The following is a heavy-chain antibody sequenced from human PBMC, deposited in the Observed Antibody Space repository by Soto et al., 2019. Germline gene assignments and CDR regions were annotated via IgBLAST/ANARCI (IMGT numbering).Heavy chain of an antibody. Sequence: SETLSLTCTVSGGSISSYYWSWIRQPPGKGLEWIGEINHSGSTNYNPSLKSRVTISVDTSKNQFSLKLSSVTAADTAVYYCARGRGRYCSSTSCYPIGYWGQGTLVTVSS. CDR1: GGSISSYY. V-gene: IGHV4-34*01. D-gene: IGHD2-2*01. CDR3: ARGRGRYCSSTSCYPIGY. CDR2: INHSGST. J-gene: IGHJ4*02.